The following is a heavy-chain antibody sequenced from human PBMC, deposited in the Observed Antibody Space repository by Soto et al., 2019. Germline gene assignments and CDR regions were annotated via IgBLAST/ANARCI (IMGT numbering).Heavy chain of an antibody. CDR2: IYYSGST. Sequence: SETLSLTCTVSGGSISSYYWSWIRQPPGKGLEWIGYIYYSGSTNYNPSLKSRVTISVDTSKNQFSLKLSSVTAADTAVYYCAREITMVRGVIPLYYYGMDVWGQGTKVTV. J-gene: IGHJ6*02. CDR3: AREITMVRGVIPLYYYGMDV. CDR1: GGSISSYY. D-gene: IGHD3-10*01. V-gene: IGHV4-59*01.